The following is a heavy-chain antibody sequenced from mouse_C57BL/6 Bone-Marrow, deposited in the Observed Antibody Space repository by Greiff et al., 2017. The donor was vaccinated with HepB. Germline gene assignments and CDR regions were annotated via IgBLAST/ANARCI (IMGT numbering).Heavy chain of an antibody. CDR2: IYPGDGDT. CDR3: ARPLYYYGRYFDV. J-gene: IGHJ1*03. D-gene: IGHD1-1*01. V-gene: IGHV1-82*01. Sequence: VQLQQSGPELVKPGASVKISCKASGYAFSSSWMNWVKQRPGKGLEWIGRIYPGDGDTNYNGKFKGKATLTADKSSSTAYMQLSSLTSEDSAVYFCARPLYYYGRYFDVWGTGTTVTVSS. CDR1: GYAFSSSW.